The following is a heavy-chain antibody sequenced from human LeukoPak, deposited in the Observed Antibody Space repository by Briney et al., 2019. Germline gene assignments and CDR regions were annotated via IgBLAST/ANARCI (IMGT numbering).Heavy chain of an antibody. CDR1: GFTFSSYG. Sequence: GGSLRLSCAASGFTFSSYGMHWVRQAPGKGLEWVAVISYDGSNKYYADSVKGRFTISRDNYKNTLYLQMNSLRAEDTAVYYCAKDRWDLGVYYGMDVWGKGTTVTVSS. CDR2: ISYDGSNK. V-gene: IGHV3-30*18. CDR3: AKDRWDLGVYYGMDV. J-gene: IGHJ6*04. D-gene: IGHD1-26*01.